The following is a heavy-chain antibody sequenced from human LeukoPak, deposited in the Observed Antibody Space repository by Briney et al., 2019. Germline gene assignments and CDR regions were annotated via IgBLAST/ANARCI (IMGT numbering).Heavy chain of an antibody. V-gene: IGHV3-48*03. D-gene: IGHD3-22*01. CDR1: GFTFSSYE. CDR3: ARFGIVASDAVDY. J-gene: IGHJ4*02. Sequence: GGSLRLSCAASGFTFSSYEMNWVRQAPGKGLEWISYISSRGSTIYYADSMKGRFTISRDNAKTSLSLQLNSLRADDTAVYYCARFGIVASDAVDYWGQGTLVTVSS. CDR2: ISSRGSTI.